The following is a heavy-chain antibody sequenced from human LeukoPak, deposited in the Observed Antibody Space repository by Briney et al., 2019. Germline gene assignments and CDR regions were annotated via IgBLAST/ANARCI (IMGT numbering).Heavy chain of an antibody. D-gene: IGHD6-19*01. V-gene: IGHV3-23*01. J-gene: IGHJ4*02. CDR2: ISGSGGST. CDR1: GFTFSSYA. CDR3: ARDPRYSSGSDY. Sequence: GGSLRLSCAASGFTFSSYAMSWVRQAPGKGLEWVSAISGSGGSTYYADSVKGRFTISRDNAKNSLYLQMNSLRAEDTAVYYCARDPRYSSGSDYWGQGTLVTVSS.